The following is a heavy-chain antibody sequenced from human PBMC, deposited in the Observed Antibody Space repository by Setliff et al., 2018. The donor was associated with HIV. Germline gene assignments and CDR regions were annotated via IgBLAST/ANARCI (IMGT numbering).Heavy chain of an antibody. D-gene: IGHD6-19*01. V-gene: IGHV1-2*02. Sequence: ASVKVSCKSSGYTFTAYYIHWVRQARGQGLEWMGWINPDSGATKYAEKFEGRVSLTRDTSINTVYMELSSLRSDDTAVYFCTRVLGWTDHWGQGTQVTVPQ. CDR3: TRVLGWTDH. CDR2: INPDSGAT. CDR1: GYTFTAYY. J-gene: IGHJ1*01.